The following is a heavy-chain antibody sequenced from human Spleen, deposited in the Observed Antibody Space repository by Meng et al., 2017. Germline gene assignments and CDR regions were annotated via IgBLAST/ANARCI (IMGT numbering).Heavy chain of an antibody. CDR1: RFTFSSYA. V-gene: IGHV3-23*01. D-gene: IGHD3-10*01. CDR2: LSGGGFTT. Sequence: GESLKISCAASRFTFSSYAMSWVRQAPGKGLEWVSALSGGGFTTYYADSVKGRFAISRHNSKNTLYLQMSSLRAEDTALYYCAKYSYGLGDYLDYWGQGALVTVSS. CDR3: AKYSYGLGDYLDY. J-gene: IGHJ4*02.